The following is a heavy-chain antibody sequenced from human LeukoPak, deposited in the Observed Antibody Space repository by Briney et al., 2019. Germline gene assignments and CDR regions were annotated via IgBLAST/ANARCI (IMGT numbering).Heavy chain of an antibody. J-gene: IGHJ5*02. CDR2: IIPILGIA. D-gene: IGHD2-21*02. Sequence: SVNVSCKASGGTFSSYAISWVRQAPGQGLEWMGRIIPILGIANYAQKFQGRVTITADKSTSTAYMQLSSLRSEDTAVYYCARETYCGGDCYSELWFDPWGQGSLVTVSS. V-gene: IGHV1-69*04. CDR3: ARETYCGGDCYSELWFDP. CDR1: GGTFSSYA.